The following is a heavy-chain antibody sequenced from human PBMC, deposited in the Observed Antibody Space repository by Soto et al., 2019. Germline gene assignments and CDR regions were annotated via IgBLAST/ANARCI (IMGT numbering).Heavy chain of an antibody. D-gene: IGHD3-22*01. Sequence: GGSLRLSCAASGFTFSSYAMHWVRQAPGKGLEWVAVISYDGSNKYYADSVKGRFTISRDNSKNTLYLQMNSLRAEDTAVYYCARDMMYYYDSSGPADAFDIWGQGTMVTVS. J-gene: IGHJ3*02. CDR1: GFTFSSYA. CDR2: ISYDGSNK. V-gene: IGHV3-30-3*01. CDR3: ARDMMYYYDSSGPADAFDI.